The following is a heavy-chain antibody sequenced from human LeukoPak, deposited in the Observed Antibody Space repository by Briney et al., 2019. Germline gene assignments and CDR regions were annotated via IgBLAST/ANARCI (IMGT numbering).Heavy chain of an antibody. D-gene: IGHD5-18*01. CDR2: IYPGDSRT. V-gene: IGHV5-51*01. CDR1: GYSFTSYW. Sequence: GESLKISCKGSGYSFTSYWVGWVRQTPGKGLEWMGVIYPGDSRTRYNPSFEGQVTISADKSINTAYLQWSSLKASDTAMYYCACREFYSPWPGPWGQGTLVTVSS. CDR3: ACREFYSPWPGP. J-gene: IGHJ5*02.